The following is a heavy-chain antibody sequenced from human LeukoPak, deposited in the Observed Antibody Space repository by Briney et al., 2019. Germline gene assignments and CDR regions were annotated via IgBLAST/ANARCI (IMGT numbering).Heavy chain of an antibody. J-gene: IGHJ5*02. D-gene: IGHD1-7*01. Sequence: SETLSLTSTVAGGSISSSAYYWGWIRQPPGKGLERIGSIYYTGNTYYNPSLNCRVTRSVETSNNQFFLKLTSVAAADTAVYYCARRNWNYENWLDPWGQGTLVTVSS. CDR3: ARRNWNYENWLDP. CDR2: IYYTGNT. CDR1: GGSISSSAYY. V-gene: IGHV4-39*01.